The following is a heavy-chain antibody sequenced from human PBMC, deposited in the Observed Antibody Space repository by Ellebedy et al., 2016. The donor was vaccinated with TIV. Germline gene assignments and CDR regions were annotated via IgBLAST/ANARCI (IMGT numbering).Heavy chain of an antibody. CDR1: GGSISYYY. J-gene: IGHJ5*02. Sequence: GSLRLSCTVSGGSISYYYWSWIRQPPGKGLEWIGYIYKSGSTNYNPSLKSRPTISIDTSKNQFSLRLSSVIAADTAVYYCARLEHCISTSCQQSNNWFDPWGPGTLVTVSS. D-gene: IGHD2-2*01. V-gene: IGHV4-59*08. CDR2: IYKSGST. CDR3: ARLEHCISTSCQQSNNWFDP.